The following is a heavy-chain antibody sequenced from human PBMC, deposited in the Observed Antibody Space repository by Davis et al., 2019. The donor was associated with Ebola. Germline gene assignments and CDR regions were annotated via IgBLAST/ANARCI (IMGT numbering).Heavy chain of an antibody. J-gene: IGHJ5*02. CDR3: ARRRSSLDP. V-gene: IGHV4-61*01. Sequence: MPSETLSLTCTVSGGSISSSSYYWSWIRQPPGKGLEWIGYIYYSGSTNYNPSLKSRVTISVDTSKNQFSLKLSSVTAADTAVYYCARRRSSLDPWGQGTLVTVSS. CDR2: IYYSGST. CDR1: GGSISSSSYY. D-gene: IGHD3-16*01.